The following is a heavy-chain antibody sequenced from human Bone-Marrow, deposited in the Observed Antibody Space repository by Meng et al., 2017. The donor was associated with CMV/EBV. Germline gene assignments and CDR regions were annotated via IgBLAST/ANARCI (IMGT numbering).Heavy chain of an antibody. CDR1: GYTFTSYY. CDR2: INPSGGST. D-gene: IGHD3-3*01. J-gene: IGHJ6*02. Sequence: ASVKVSCKASGYTFTSYYMHWVRQAPGQGLEWMGRINPSGGSTSYAQKFQGRVTMTRDTSTSTVYMELSSLRSEDTAVDYCVRDCYDFWSGYWYLLMDVWGQGTTVTVSS. CDR3: VRDCYDFWSGYWYLLMDV. V-gene: IGHV1-46*01.